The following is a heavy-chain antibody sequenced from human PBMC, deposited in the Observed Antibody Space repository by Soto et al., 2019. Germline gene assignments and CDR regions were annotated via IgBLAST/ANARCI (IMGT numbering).Heavy chain of an antibody. CDR3: ARRSIVVVPAASRDDS. J-gene: IGHJ3*02. D-gene: IGHD2-2*01. CDR2: INHSGST. V-gene: IGHV4-34*01. Sequence: QVQLQQWGAGLLKPSETLSLTCAVYGGSFSGYYWSWIRQPPGKGLEWIGEINHSGSTNYNPSLKSRVTISVDTSKNQFSLKLSSVTAADTAVYYCARRSIVVVPAASRDDSWGQGTMVTVSS. CDR1: GGSFSGYY.